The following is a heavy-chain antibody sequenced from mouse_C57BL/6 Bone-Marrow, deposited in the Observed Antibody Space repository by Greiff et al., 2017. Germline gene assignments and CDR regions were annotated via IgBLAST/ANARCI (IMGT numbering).Heavy chain of an antibody. Sequence: QVQLQQPGAELVKPGASVKMSCKASGYTFTSYWITWVKQRPGQGLAWIGDIYPGSGSTNYNEKFKSKATLTVDTSSSTAYMQLSSLTSEDSAVYYCARVKSYYYGSSYWFAYWGQGTLVTVSA. CDR1: GYTFTSYW. D-gene: IGHD1-1*01. J-gene: IGHJ3*01. V-gene: IGHV1-55*01. CDR2: IYPGSGST. CDR3: ARVKSYYYGSSYWFAY.